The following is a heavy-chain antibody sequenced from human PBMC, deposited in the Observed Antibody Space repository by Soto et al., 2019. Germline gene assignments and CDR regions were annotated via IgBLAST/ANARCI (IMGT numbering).Heavy chain of an antibody. CDR1: GGSVSSGSYY. CDR3: AREAVHGSGSYYKENWFDP. J-gene: IGHJ5*02. Sequence: SETLSLTCTVSGGSVSSGSYYWSWIRQPPGKGLEWIGYIYYSGSTNYNPSLKSRVTISVDTSKNQFSLKLSSVTAADTAVYYCAREAVHGSGSYYKENWFDPWGQGTLLTVSS. CDR2: IYYSGST. D-gene: IGHD3-10*01. V-gene: IGHV4-61*01.